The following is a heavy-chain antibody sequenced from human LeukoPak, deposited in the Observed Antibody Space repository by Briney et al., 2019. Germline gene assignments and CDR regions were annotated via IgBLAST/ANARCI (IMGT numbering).Heavy chain of an antibody. V-gene: IGHV3-64D*06. CDR2: ISSNGDNT. J-gene: IGHJ4*02. CDR3: VRGTDY. CDR1: GFTFSTYV. Sequence: PGGSLRLSCSVSGFTFSTYVMHWVRQAPGKGLEYVSAISSNGDNTYYADSVKGRSTISRDNSKNTLYLQMSSLRADDTAVYYCVRGTDYWGQGTLVTVSS.